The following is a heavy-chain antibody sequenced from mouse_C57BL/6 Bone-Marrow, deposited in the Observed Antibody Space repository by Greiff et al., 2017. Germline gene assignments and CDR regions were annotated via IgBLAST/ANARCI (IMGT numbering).Heavy chain of an antibody. D-gene: IGHD1-1*01. CDR2: ISDGGSYT. V-gene: IGHV5-4*01. J-gene: IGHJ2*01. CDR1: GFTFSSYA. Sequence: EVQRVESGGGLVKPGGSLKLSCAASGFTFSSYAMSWVRQTPEKRLEWVATISDGGSYTHYPDNVKGRFTISRDNAKNNLYLQMSHLKSEDTAMYDCARGYGSSYGGYFDYWGQGTTLTVSS. CDR3: ARGYGSSYGGYFDY.